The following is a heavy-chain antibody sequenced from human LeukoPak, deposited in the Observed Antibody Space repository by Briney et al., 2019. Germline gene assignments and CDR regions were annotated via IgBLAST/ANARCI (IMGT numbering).Heavy chain of an antibody. CDR3: AKLPHYYGSGSPGGTYYFDY. Sequence: GGTLRLSCAASGFTFSSNGMSWVRQAPGEGLEWVSAISGSGGSTYYADSVTGRFTISRDNSKNTLYLQMNSLRAEDTAVYYCAKLPHYYGSGSPGGTYYFDYWGQGTLVTVSS. D-gene: IGHD3-10*01. CDR2: ISGSGGST. CDR1: GFTFSSNG. J-gene: IGHJ4*02. V-gene: IGHV3-23*01.